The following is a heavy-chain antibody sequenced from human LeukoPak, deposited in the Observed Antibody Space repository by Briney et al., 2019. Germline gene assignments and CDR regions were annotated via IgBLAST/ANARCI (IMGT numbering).Heavy chain of an antibody. CDR2: INHSGST. D-gene: IGHD3-10*01. CDR3: ARAPAPLLWFGELFSSAYYFDY. Sequence: PSETLSLTCAVYGGSFSGYYWSWIRQPPGKGLEWIGEINHSGSTNYNPSLKSRVTISVDTSKNQFSLKLSSVTAADTAVYYCARAPAPLLWFGELFSSAYYFDYWGQGTLVTVSS. V-gene: IGHV4-34*01. J-gene: IGHJ4*02. CDR1: GGSFSGYY.